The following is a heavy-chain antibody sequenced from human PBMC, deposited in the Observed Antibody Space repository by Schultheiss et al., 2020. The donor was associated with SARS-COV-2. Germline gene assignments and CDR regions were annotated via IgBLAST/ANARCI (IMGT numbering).Heavy chain of an antibody. V-gene: IGHV3-23*01. Sequence: GGSLRLSCAASGFTFSNYAMSWVRQAPGKGLEWVSSISGSGGSTYYADSVKGRFTISRDNSKNTLYLQMNSLRAEDTAVYYCAKGIVGATFDYWGQGTLVTVSS. CDR3: AKGIVGATFDY. CDR2: ISGSGGST. J-gene: IGHJ4*02. D-gene: IGHD1-26*01. CDR1: GFTFSNYA.